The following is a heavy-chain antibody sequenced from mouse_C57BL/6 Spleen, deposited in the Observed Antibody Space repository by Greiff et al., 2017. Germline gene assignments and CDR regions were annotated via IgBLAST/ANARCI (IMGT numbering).Heavy chain of an antibody. CDR1: GYTFTDYE. V-gene: IGHV1-15*01. J-gene: IGHJ2*01. CDR2: IDPETGGT. Sequence: VQRVESGAELVRPGASVTLSCKASGYTFTDYEMHWVKQTPVHGLEWIGAIDPETGGTAYNQKFKGKAILTADKSSSTAYMELRSLTSEDSAVYYCTRGPYYYGSEGCWGQGTTLTVSS. D-gene: IGHD1-1*01. CDR3: TRGPYYYGSEGC.